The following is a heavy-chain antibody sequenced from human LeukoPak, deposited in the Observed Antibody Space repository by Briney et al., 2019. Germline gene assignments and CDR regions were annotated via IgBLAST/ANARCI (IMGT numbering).Heavy chain of an antibody. J-gene: IGHJ4*02. V-gene: IGHV3-23*01. D-gene: IGHD1-26*01. CDR1: GFSFSISA. CDR2: IIYSGGST. Sequence: GGSLRLSCAASGFSFSISAMSWVRQAPGKGLEWVSAIIYSGGSTYYADSVKGRFTISRDNSKNTLYLQMNSLRAEDTAVYYCARDRGGSYYSFDYWGQGTLVAVSS. CDR3: ARDRGGSYYSFDY.